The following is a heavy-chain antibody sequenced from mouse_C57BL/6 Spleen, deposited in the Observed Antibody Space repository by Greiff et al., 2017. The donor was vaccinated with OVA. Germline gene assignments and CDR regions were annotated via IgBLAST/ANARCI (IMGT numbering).Heavy chain of an antibody. CDR1: GYAFSSSW. Sequence: QVQLKQSGPELVKPGASVKISCKASGYAFSSSWMNWVKQRPGKGLEWIGRIYPGDGDTNYNGKFKGKATLTADKSSSTAYMQLSSLTSEDSAVYFCAAQRLGFAYWGQGTLVTVSA. CDR2: IYPGDGDT. J-gene: IGHJ3*01. CDR3: AAQRLGFAY. V-gene: IGHV1-82*01.